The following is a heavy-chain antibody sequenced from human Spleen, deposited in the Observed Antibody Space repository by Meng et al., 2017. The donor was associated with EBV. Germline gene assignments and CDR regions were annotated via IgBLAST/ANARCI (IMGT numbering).Heavy chain of an antibody. CDR1: GGSFSGYY. V-gene: IGHV4-34*01. J-gene: IGHJ5*02. D-gene: IGHD4-11*01. Sequence: VHLQQWGAVLLKPSATFSLPGAAYGGSFSGYYWSSIRQPPGRGLEWIGEINHSGSTNYNPSLKSRVTISVDTSKNQFSLKLSSVTAADTAVYYCARGTRFSVYSNYSWFDPWGQGTLVTVSS. CDR2: INHSGST. CDR3: ARGTRFSVYSNYSWFDP.